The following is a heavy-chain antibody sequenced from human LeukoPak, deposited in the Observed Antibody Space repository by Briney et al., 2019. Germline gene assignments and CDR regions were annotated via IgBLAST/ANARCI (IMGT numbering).Heavy chain of an antibody. CDR3: AKVSGLAARSKRNTLNWFDL. V-gene: IGHV3-23*01. D-gene: IGHD6-6*01. CDR2: ISGSGGST. J-gene: IGHJ5*02. CDR1: GFTFSSYA. Sequence: PGGSLRLSCAASGFTFSSYAMSWVRQAPGKGLEWVSAISGSGGSTYYADSVKGRFTISRDNSKNTLYLQMNSLRAEDTAVYYCAKVSGLAARSKRNTLNWFDLWGQGTLVTVSS.